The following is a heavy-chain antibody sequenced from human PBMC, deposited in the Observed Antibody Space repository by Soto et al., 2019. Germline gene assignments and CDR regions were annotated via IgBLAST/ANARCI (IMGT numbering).Heavy chain of an antibody. CDR3: ARDXCSSTSCYSYLYYGMDD. CDR2: IKQDGSEK. D-gene: IGHD2-2*01. J-gene: IGHJ6*02. CDR1: GFALSSAW. V-gene: IGHV3-7*03. Sequence: PEVTLRLSWSASGFALSSAWLSWVRPAPGKGLERVANIKQDGSEKYYVDSVKGRFTNARDNAKNSLYLQMNSLRAEDKAVYYCARDXCSSTSCYSYLYYGMDDWGQGTTVTVSS.